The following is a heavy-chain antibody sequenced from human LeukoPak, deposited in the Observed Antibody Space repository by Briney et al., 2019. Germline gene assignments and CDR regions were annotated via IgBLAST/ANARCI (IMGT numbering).Heavy chain of an antibody. CDR2: VHHTGTT. J-gene: IGHJ4*01. D-gene: IGHD3-16*01. V-gene: IGHV4-38-2*01. CDR1: GYSMIRGYY. Sequence: PSETLSLTCDVSGYSMIRGYYWAWIRPPPGKGLEWIGHVHHTGTTSYNPSLKSRVTMSVDSSKNQFSLRLTSMSAADTAVYYCARMGSDGGVVKFLDFWGQGNLVTVSS. CDR3: ARMGSDGGVVKFLDF.